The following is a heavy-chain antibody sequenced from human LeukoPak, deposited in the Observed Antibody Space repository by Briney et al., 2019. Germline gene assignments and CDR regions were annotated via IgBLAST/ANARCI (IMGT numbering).Heavy chain of an antibody. D-gene: IGHD3-22*01. CDR1: GGSISSGSYY. J-gene: IGHJ4*02. CDR2: IYTSGST. CDR3: ASSYYYDSSGYYFVDY. Sequence: SETLSLTCTVSGGSISSGSYYWSWIRQPGGKGLEWIGRIYTSGSTNYNPSLKSRVTISVDTSKNQFSLKLSSVTAADTAVYYCASSYYYDSSGYYFVDYWGQGTLVTVSS. V-gene: IGHV4-61*02.